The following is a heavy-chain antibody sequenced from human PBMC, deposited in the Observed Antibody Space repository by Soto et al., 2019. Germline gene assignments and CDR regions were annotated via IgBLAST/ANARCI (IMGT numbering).Heavy chain of an antibody. Sequence: EVQLVESGGGLVQPGGSLRLSCAASGFTFSSYAMHWVRQAPGKGLEYVSAISSNGGSTYYANSVKGRFTMPRDNSQSTLYLQMGSLRAEDMAVYYCARGPGYYFDYWGQGTLVTVSS. V-gene: IGHV3-64*01. J-gene: IGHJ4*02. CDR1: GFTFSSYA. CDR3: ARGPGYYFDY. CDR2: ISSNGGST.